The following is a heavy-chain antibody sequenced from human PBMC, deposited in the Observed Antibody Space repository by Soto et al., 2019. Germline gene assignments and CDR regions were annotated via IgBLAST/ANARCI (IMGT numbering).Heavy chain of an antibody. D-gene: IGHD4-4*01. CDR3: ARTGNDYSNYGWFDP. J-gene: IGHJ5*02. Sequence: SETLSLTCTVSGGSISSYYWSWIRQPPGKGLEWIGYIYYSGSTNYNPSLKSRVTISVDTSKNQFSLKLSSVTAADTAVYYCARTGNDYSNYGWFDPWGQGTPVTVSS. V-gene: IGHV4-59*01. CDR1: GGSISSYY. CDR2: IYYSGST.